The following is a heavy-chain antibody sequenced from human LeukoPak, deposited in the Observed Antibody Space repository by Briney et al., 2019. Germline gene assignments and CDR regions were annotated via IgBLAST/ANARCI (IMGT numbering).Heavy chain of an antibody. CDR2: IIPILGIT. V-gene: IGHV1-69*04. D-gene: IGHD1-26*01. Sequence: SVKVSCKASGGTFSSYAISWVRQAPGQGLEWMERIIPILGITNYAQMFQGRVTITADKSTGTAYMELSSLRSEDTAVYYCARDTGSDYHDAFDIWGQGTMVTVSS. J-gene: IGHJ3*02. CDR1: GGTFSSYA. CDR3: ARDTGSDYHDAFDI.